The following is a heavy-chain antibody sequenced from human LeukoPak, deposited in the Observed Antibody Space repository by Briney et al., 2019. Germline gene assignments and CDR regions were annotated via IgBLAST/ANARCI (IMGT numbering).Heavy chain of an antibody. J-gene: IGHJ4*02. V-gene: IGHV4-34*01. CDR1: GGSFSGYY. CDR2: IHYSGSA. D-gene: IGHD3-10*01. CDR3: ARGQWFRAF. Sequence: SETLSLTCAVYGGSFSGYYWTWIRQPPGKGLEWIGEIHYSGSATYNPSLKSRVTISVDTSKNQFSLRMNSVTAADTAVYYCARGQWFRAFWSRGTPVTVSS.